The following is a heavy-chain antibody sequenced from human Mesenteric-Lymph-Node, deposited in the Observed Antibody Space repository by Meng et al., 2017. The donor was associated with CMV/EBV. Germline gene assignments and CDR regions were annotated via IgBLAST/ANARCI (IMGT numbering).Heavy chain of an antibody. CDR2: IKQDGSEK. V-gene: IGHV3-7*03. CDR1: GFTFSSYW. D-gene: IGHD6-13*01. J-gene: IGHJ4*02. Sequence: GESLKISCAASGFTFSSYWMSWVRQAPGKGLEWVANIKQDGSEKYYVDSVKGRFTISRDNAKNSLYLQMNSLRAEDTAVYYCAKRLSGSTWYTFWGQGTLVTVSS. CDR3: AKRLSGSTWYTF.